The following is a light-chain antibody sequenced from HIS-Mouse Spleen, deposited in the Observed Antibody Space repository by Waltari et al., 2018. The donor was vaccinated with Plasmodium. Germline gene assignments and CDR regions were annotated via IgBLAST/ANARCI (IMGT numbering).Light chain of an antibody. J-gene: IGKJ3*01. CDR2: GAS. CDR3: QQYNNWSFT. V-gene: IGKV3-15*01. CDR1: QHVTSN. Sequence: EIVITQSPATLSVAPEERVTLSCRASQHVTSNLAWYQQKTGQAPRLLIYGASTRATGIPARFSGSGSGTEFTLTISSLQSEDFAVYYCQQYNNWSFTFGPGTKVDIK.